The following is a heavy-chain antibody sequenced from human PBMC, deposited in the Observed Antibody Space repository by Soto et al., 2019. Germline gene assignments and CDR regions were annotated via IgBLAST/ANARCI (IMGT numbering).Heavy chain of an antibody. CDR1: GDTFTTYD. J-gene: IGHJ4*02. V-gene: IGHV1-8*01. CDR3: ARGRASGSYYLLDY. Sequence: ASVKVSCKASGDTFTTYDINWVRQATGHGLEWMGWINPNSGNIGYAQRFQGRVTMTRDTAIRTAYMEVSSLRSGDTAVYYCARGRASGSYYLLDYWGQGTLVTVSS. D-gene: IGHD3-10*01. CDR2: INPNSGNI.